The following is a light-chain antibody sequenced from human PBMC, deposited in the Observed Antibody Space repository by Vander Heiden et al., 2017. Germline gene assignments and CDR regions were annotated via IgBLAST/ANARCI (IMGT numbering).Light chain of an antibody. J-gene: IGLJ2*01. Sequence: QSVLPQPPSASGTPGQRVTISCSGSSSNIGRNTVNWYQHLPGAAPKLLIYNNNQRPSGVPDRFSGSKSGTSASLAISGLQSEEEADYYCAAWDDSLNGVVFGGGTKLTVL. CDR3: AAWDDSLNGVV. CDR2: NNN. V-gene: IGLV1-44*01. CDR1: SSNIGRNT.